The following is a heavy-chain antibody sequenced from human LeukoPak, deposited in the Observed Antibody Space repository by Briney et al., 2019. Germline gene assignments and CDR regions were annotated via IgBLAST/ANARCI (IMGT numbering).Heavy chain of an antibody. Sequence: PGGSLRLSCAASGFTFSSYAMSWVRQAPGKGPEWVSAISGSGGSTYYADSVKGRFTISRDNSKNTLYLQMNSLRAEDTAVYYCAKVGGYSYGPDAFDIWGQGTMVTVSS. V-gene: IGHV3-23*01. J-gene: IGHJ3*02. CDR2: ISGSGGST. CDR1: GFTFSSYA. CDR3: AKVGGYSYGPDAFDI. D-gene: IGHD5-18*01.